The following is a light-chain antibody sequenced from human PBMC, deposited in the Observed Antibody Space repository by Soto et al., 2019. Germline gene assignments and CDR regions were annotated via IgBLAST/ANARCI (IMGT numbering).Light chain of an antibody. V-gene: IGLV2-14*01. Sequence: QSVLTQPASVSGPPGQSITISCTGTSSDVGGYNYVSWYQQHPGKAPKLMIYEVNNRPSGVSNRFSGSKSGNTASLTISGLQAEDEADYYCTSYTSSNTPVFGGGTKLTVL. CDR2: EVN. CDR3: TSYTSSNTPV. J-gene: IGLJ3*02. CDR1: SSDVGGYNY.